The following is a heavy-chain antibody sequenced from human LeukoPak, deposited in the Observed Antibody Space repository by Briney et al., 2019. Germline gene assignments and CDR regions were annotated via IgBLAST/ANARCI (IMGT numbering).Heavy chain of an antibody. CDR1: GFTFNTYV. D-gene: IGHD1-1*01. CDR3: ARALTTLTYEGY. Sequence: GGSLRLSCAASGFTFNTYVMSWIRQAPGKGLEWVSSISGSNSYIFYADSVKGRFTVSRDNAKDSLYLQMNSLRAEDTAVYYCARALTTLTYEGYWGQGTLVTVSS. CDR2: ISGSNSYI. V-gene: IGHV3-21*01. J-gene: IGHJ4*02.